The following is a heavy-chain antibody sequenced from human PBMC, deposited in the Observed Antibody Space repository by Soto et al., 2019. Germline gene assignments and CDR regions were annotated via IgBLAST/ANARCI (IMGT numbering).Heavy chain of an antibody. Sequence: SETLSLTCAVYGGSFSGYYWHWIRQPPGKGLEWIGEINHSGSSSYNPSLKSRVTISVETSKDQFSLKLSSVTAADTAVYYCAREWFGELLYRYGMDVWGQGTTVTVSS. J-gene: IGHJ6*02. CDR1: GGSFSGYY. CDR2: INHSGSS. CDR3: AREWFGELLYRYGMDV. V-gene: IGHV4-34*01. D-gene: IGHD3-10*01.